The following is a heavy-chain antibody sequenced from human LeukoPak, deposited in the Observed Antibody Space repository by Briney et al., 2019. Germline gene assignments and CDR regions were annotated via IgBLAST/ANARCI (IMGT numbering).Heavy chain of an antibody. CDR3: ASPAWSPGATMTSYAFDI. J-gene: IGHJ3*02. V-gene: IGHV1-69*02. CDR1: GGTFSSYT. D-gene: IGHD4-17*01. Sequence: SVKVSCKASGGTFSSYTISWVRQAPGQGLEWMGRIIPVLGIANYAQKFQGRVTITADKSTSTAYMELSSLRSEDTAVYYCASPAWSPGATMTSYAFDIWGQGTMVTVSS. CDR2: IIPVLGIA.